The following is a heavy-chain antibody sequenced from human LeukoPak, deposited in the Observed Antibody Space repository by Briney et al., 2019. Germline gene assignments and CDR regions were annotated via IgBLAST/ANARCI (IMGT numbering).Heavy chain of an antibody. D-gene: IGHD1-26*01. J-gene: IGHJ4*02. V-gene: IGHV1-2*02. CDR1: GYTFTDYY. Sequence: ASVKVSCKASGYTFTDYYMHWVRQAPGQGLEWMGWINPNSGGTDYAQKFQGRVTMTRDTSISTAYMELTRLRSDDTGVYYCARASRELRWTHLDYWGQGTLVTVSS. CDR3: ARASRELRWTHLDY. CDR2: INPNSGGT.